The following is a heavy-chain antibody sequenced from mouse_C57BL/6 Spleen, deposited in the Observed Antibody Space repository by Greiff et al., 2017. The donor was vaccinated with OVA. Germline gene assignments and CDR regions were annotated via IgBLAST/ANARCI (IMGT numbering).Heavy chain of an antibody. Sequence: QVQLQHSGAELVRPGASVTLSCKASGYTFTDYEMHWVKQTPVHGLEWIGAIDPETGGTAYNQKFKGKAILTADKSSSTAYMELRSLTSEDSAVYYCTRNISYFDYWGQGTTLTVSS. V-gene: IGHV1-15*01. CDR3: TRNISYFDY. J-gene: IGHJ2*01. CDR1: GYTFTDYE. CDR2: IDPETGGT.